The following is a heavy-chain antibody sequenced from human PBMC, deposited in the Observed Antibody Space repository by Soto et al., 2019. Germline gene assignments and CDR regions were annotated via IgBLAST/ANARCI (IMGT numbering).Heavy chain of an antibody. J-gene: IGHJ4*02. CDR1: GGTFSRHA. V-gene: IGHV1-69*01. D-gene: IGHD3-22*01. CDR2: IIPIFGTA. CDR3: ARGWGYDSNDYYYAY. Sequence: QVQLVQSGAEVRKPGSSVKVSCKASGGTFSRHAISWVRQAPGQGLEWMGGIIPIFGTANHAQKFQGRVTIIADESTITVYMELSGLKSEDTAMYYCARGWGYDSNDYYYAYWGQGTLVIVSS.